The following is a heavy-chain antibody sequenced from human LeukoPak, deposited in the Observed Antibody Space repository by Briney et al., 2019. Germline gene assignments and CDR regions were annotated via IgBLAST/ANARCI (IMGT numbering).Heavy chain of an antibody. J-gene: IGHJ4*02. CDR3: ARAPGRAGFDY. CDR1: GFTFSSYW. V-gene: IGHV3-74*01. Sequence: GGSLRLSCAASGFTFSSYWMHWVRQAPGKGLLWVLRINSDVSSTSYADSVKGRFTISRDNAKNTLYLQMNSLRAEDTAVYYCARAPGRAGFDYWGQGTLVTVSS. CDR2: INSDVSST. D-gene: IGHD5-24*01.